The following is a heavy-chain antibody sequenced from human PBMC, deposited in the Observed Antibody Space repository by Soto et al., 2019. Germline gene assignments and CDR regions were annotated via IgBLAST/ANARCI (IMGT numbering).Heavy chain of an antibody. CDR3: ARAASPYFDLFSACHP. CDR1: GGPLSSGSYY. Sequence: SETLSLTCTVSGGPLSSGSYYWSWIRQSPGQGLEWIGYIYYSGTTKYNPSLKSRVSISVETSTNQLSMRLTSLSAADTAVYYCARAASPYFDLFSACHPWGQGTLVTASS. V-gene: IGHV4-61*01. J-gene: IGHJ5*02. CDR2: IYYSGTT. D-gene: IGHD3-9*01.